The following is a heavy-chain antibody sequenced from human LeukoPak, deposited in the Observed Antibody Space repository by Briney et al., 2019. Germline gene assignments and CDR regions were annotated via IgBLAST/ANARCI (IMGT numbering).Heavy chain of an antibody. Sequence: GGSLRLSCAASGLTFSSYWMSWVRQAPGKGLEWVANIKQDGSEKHYVDSVTGRFTISRDNTKNSLYLQMNSLRADDTAVYYCTRDLAGPPQEAFDIWGQGTMVTVSS. CDR3: TRDLAGPPQEAFDI. V-gene: IGHV3-7*01. CDR1: GLTFSSYW. J-gene: IGHJ3*02. CDR2: IKQDGSEK.